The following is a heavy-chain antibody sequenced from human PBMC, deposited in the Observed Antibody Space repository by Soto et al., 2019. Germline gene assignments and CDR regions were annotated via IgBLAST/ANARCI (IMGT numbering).Heavy chain of an antibody. CDR2: IGTAGDT. Sequence: GESLKISCAASGFTFSSYDMHWVRQATGKGLEWVSAIGTAGDTYYPGSVKGRFTISRENAKNSLYLQMNSLRAGDTAVYYCARGSKVISGYYMDVWGKGTTVTVSS. J-gene: IGHJ6*03. D-gene: IGHD3-3*02. V-gene: IGHV3-13*01. CDR1: GFTFSSYD. CDR3: ARGSKVISGYYMDV.